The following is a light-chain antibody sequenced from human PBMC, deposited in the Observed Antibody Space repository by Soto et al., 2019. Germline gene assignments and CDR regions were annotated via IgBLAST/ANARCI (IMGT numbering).Light chain of an antibody. CDR1: QSVSSN. V-gene: IGKV3-15*01. Sequence: EIVMTQSPATLSVSPGERATLYCRASQSVSSNLAWYQQEPGQAPRLLIYAASTRATGIPARFSGSGSGTEFTLTISSLQSEDFAVYYCQQYNNWPVFGQGTKVDIK. CDR2: AAS. CDR3: QQYNNWPV. J-gene: IGKJ1*01.